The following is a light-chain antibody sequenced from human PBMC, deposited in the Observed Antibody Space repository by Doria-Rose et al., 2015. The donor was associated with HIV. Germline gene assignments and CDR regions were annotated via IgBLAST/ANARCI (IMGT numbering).Light chain of an antibody. Sequence: AIRMTQSPSSLSASTGDRVTITCRASQDISNYLAWYQQKPGKAPKLLICAASTLQSGVPSRFSGSGSGTDFTLTIRYLQSEDFATYYCQQYYSYPPTFGQGTKVEVK. CDR1: QDISNY. V-gene: IGKV1-8*01. J-gene: IGKJ1*01. CDR2: AAS. CDR3: QQYYSYPPT.